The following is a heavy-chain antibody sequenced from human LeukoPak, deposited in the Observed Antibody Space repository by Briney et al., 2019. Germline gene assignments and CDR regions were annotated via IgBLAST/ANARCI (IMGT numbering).Heavy chain of an antibody. CDR2: IIPIFGTA. Sequence: ASVKVSCKASGGTFSSYAISWVRQAPGQGLEWVGGIIPIFGTANYTQKFQGRVTITADEPTSTDYMELSSLRSEDTAVYYCAKRIDRWWELGDAFDIWGQGTMVTVSS. D-gene: IGHD1-26*01. J-gene: IGHJ3*02. CDR3: AKRIDRWWELGDAFDI. CDR1: GGTFSSYA. V-gene: IGHV1-69*01.